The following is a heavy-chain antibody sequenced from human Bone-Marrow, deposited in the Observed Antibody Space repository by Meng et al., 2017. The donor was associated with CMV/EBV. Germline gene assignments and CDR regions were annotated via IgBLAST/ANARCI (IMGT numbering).Heavy chain of an antibody. CDR2: LYTSGST. CDR3: ARDVSSVTWFDP. D-gene: IGHD4-11*01. J-gene: IGHJ5*02. CDR1: GGSISSYN. V-gene: IGHV4-4*07. Sequence: VPLQGSGPGVVTPPETLSLTCTSSGGSISSYNWSWIRQPAGKGLEWIGRLYTSGSTNYNPSLKGRVTMSVDTSKNQFSLKLSSVTAADTAVYYCARDVSSVTWFDPWGQGTLVTVSS.